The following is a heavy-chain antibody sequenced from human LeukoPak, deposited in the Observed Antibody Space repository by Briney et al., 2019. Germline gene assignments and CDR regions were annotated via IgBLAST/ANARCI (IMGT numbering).Heavy chain of an antibody. V-gene: IGHV1-8*01. J-gene: IGHJ4*02. CDR3: ARGTTRNYGDFGY. CDR2: MNPDSGNT. CDR1: GYTFSNYD. D-gene: IGHD3-10*01. Sequence: ASVKVSCKASGYTFSNYDINWVRQVTGQGLEWMGWMNPDSGNTGYAQRFQGRATLTRNPSISTAYMEVSSLRSEDTAVYFCARGTTRNYGDFGYWGQGTLVTVSS.